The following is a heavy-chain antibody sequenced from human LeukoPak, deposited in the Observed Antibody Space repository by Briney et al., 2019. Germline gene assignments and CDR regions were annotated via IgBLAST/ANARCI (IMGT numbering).Heavy chain of an antibody. CDR3: ARAVAGITRNWFDP. V-gene: IGHV4-39*07. Sequence: PETLSLTCTVSGGSISSSSYYWGWIRQPPGKGLEWIGSIYYSGSTYYNPSLKSRVTISVDTSKNQFSLQLSSVTTADTAVYYCARAVAGITRNWFDPWGQGTLVTVSS. CDR2: IYYSGST. J-gene: IGHJ5*02. D-gene: IGHD6-19*01. CDR1: GGSISSSSYY.